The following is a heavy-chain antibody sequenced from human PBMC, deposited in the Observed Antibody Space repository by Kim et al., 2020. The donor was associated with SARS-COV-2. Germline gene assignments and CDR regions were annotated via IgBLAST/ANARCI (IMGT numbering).Heavy chain of an antibody. J-gene: IGHJ4*02. CDR1: GDSVSSNSAA. CDR3: ARDTPDYYGSGSYYNVYPFDY. V-gene: IGHV6-1*01. D-gene: IGHD3-10*01. Sequence: SQTLSLTCAISGDSVSSNSAAWNWIRQSPSRGLEWLGRTYYRSKWYNDYAVSVKSRITINPDTSKNQFSLQLNSVTPEDTAVYYCARDTPDYYGSGSYYNVYPFDYWGQGTLVTVSS. CDR2: TYYRSKWYN.